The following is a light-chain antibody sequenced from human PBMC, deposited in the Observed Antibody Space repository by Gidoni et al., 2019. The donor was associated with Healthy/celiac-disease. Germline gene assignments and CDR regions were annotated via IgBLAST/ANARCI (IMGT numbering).Light chain of an antibody. CDR1: QSISSW. Sequence: IVTITFRASQSISSWLAWYQQKPGKAPKLLIYKASSLESGVPSKFSGSGSGTEFTLTISSLQPDDFATYYCQQYNSYPWTFGQGTKVEIK. CDR2: KAS. V-gene: IGKV1-5*03. CDR3: QQYNSYPWT. J-gene: IGKJ1*01.